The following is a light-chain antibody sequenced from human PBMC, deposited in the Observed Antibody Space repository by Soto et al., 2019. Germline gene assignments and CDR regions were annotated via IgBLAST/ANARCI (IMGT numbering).Light chain of an antibody. CDR1: SSDIGGYNY. Sequence: QSVLTQPASVSGSPGQSITISCTGTSSDIGGYNYVSWYQQRPGKAPKLIIYDVSDRPSGVSNRFSGSKSGNTASLTIAGLQAEDEADYYCSSYTSSSTVVFGGGTKLTVL. CDR2: DVS. J-gene: IGLJ2*01. CDR3: SSYTSSSTVV. V-gene: IGLV2-14*01.